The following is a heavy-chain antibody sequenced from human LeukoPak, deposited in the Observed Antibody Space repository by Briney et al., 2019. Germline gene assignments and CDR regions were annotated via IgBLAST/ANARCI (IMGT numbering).Heavy chain of an antibody. J-gene: IGHJ4*02. Sequence: GGSLRLSCSASGFTFSTYAMYWVRQAPGKGLEYVSAISSNGGSTYYADSVKGRFTISRDNSKNTLYLQMSSLRAEDTAVYYCAKNGIYTSGWYGGHFDYWGQGTLVTVSS. V-gene: IGHV3-64D*09. D-gene: IGHD6-19*01. CDR2: ISSNGGST. CDR1: GFTFSTYA. CDR3: AKNGIYTSGWYGGHFDY.